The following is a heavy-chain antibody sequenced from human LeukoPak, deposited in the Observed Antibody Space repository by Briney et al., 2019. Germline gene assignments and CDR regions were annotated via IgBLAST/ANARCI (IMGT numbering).Heavy chain of an antibody. J-gene: IGHJ4*02. D-gene: IGHD5-24*01. CDR2: IYYSGST. Sequence: SETLSLTCTVSGGSISSYYWSWIRQPPGKGLEWIGYIYYSGSTYYNPSLKSRVTMSVDTSKNQFSLRLTSVTAADTAVYFCMRHEEEDGYNAKPFDFWGQGTLVTVSS. CDR1: GGSISSYY. CDR3: MRHEEEDGYNAKPFDF. V-gene: IGHV4-59*04.